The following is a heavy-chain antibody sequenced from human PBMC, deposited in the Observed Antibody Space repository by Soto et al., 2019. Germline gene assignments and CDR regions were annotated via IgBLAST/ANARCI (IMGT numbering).Heavy chain of an antibody. CDR2: INPNSGGT. Sequence: ASVKVSCKASGYTFTGYYMHWVRQAPGQGLEWMGWINPNSGGTNYAQKFQGWVTMTRDTSISTAYMELSRLRSDDTAVYYCARERGIIALSFFDYWGQGTLVTVSS. V-gene: IGHV1-2*04. CDR3: ARERGIIALSFFDY. D-gene: IGHD6-13*01. CDR1: GYTFTGYY. J-gene: IGHJ4*02.